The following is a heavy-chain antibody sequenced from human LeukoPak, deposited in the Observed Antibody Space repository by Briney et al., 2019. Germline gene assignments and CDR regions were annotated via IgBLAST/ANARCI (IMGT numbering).Heavy chain of an antibody. CDR2: ISSSSSTI. V-gene: IGHV3-48*01. CDR1: GFTFSSYS. CDR3: ARDPLFMTTVMYWFDP. J-gene: IGHJ5*02. D-gene: IGHD4-11*01. Sequence: GGSLRLSCAASGFTFSSYSMNWVRQAPGKGLEWVSYISSSSSTIYYADSVKGRFTISRDNAKNSLYLQMNSLRAEDTAVYYCARDPLFMTTVMYWFDPWGQGTLVTVSS.